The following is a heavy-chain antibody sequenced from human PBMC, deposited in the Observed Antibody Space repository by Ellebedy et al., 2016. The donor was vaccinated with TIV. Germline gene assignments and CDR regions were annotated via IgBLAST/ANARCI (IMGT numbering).Heavy chain of an antibody. Sequence: SETLSLXCTVSGGSISTYYWSWIRQPPGKGLEWIGYIYYSGSSNYNPSLKSRVTISGDTSKNQFFLKLSSVTAADTAAYYCASHYGLDYWGQGTLVTVSS. CDR3: ASHYGLDY. V-gene: IGHV4-59*01. CDR1: GGSISTYY. CDR2: IYYSGSS. J-gene: IGHJ4*02. D-gene: IGHD4-17*01.